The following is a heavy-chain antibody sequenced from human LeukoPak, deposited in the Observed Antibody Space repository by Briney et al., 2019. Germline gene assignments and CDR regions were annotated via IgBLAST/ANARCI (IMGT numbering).Heavy chain of an antibody. Sequence: ASVKVSCKPSGYTFTSYDIHWVRPATGQGLEWVGWMNPKSGNTGYAQTFQGRVTMTRNTSISTAYMELSRLRSEVTAVYYWARGGLLLGFGEFGLDVWGQGTTVTVSS. J-gene: IGHJ6*02. CDR2: MNPKSGNT. CDR3: ARGGLLLGFGEFGLDV. D-gene: IGHD3-10*01. CDR1: GYTFTSYD. V-gene: IGHV1-8*01.